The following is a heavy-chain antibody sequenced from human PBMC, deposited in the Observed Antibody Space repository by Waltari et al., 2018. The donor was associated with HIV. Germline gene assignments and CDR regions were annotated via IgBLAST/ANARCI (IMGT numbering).Heavy chain of an antibody. J-gene: IGHJ6*02. CDR2: IWYDGSNK. Sequence: QVPLVEPGGGVVQPGRSLRPPCAASYFTSRSCVMPCVRQAPGKGLEWMAIIWYDGSNKYYGASVKGQFTISRDNSKNTLYLQMNSLRAEDTAVYYCARGIPQSNWGHYYYGMDVWGQGTTVTVSS. D-gene: IGHD7-27*01. V-gene: IGHV3-33*01. CDR1: YFTSRSCV. CDR3: ARGIPQSNWGHYYYGMDV.